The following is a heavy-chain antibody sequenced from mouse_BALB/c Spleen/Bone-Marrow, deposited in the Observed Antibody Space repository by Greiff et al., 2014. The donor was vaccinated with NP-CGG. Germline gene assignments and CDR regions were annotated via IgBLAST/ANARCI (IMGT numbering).Heavy chain of an antibody. D-gene: IGHD2-14*01. CDR2: IHPYNDDS. Sequence: VHVKQSGPELVKPGASVKMSCKASGYTFTSYVMHWVKQKPGQGLEWIGYIHPYNDDSKYNEKFEGKATLTSDKSSSTAYMELSSLTSEASAVYYCARWGGYDWYFDVWGAGTTVTVSS. V-gene: IGHV1-14*01. CDR3: ARWGGYDWYFDV. J-gene: IGHJ1*01. CDR1: GYTFTSYV.